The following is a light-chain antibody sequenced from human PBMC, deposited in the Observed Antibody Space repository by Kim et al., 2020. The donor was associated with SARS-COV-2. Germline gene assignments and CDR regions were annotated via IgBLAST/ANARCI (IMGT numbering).Light chain of an antibody. Sequence: DIQMTQSPSLVSASVGDTVTITCRASQGISSWLAWYQQKPEKALKSLIYDASSMQSGVTSRFSGSGSGTDFTLTINSLQPEDFATYYCQQYACDPRTFGQGTKVDIK. V-gene: IGKV1D-16*01. J-gene: IGKJ1*01. CDR1: QGISSW. CDR2: DAS. CDR3: QQYACDPRT.